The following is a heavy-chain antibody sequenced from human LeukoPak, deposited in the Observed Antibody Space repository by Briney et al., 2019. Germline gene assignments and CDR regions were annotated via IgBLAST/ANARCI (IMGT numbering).Heavy chain of an antibody. D-gene: IGHD3-22*01. J-gene: IGHJ6*04. CDR2: ISHDAKST. V-gene: IGHV3-30*18. CDR1: GFTFSSYG. Sequence: GGSLRLSCATSGFTFSSYGIHWVRQVPGKGLEWVTVISHDAKSTYHVDSVKGRFTISRDNSKNTMYLQMNSLRAEDTAVYYCAKDGGNYYDTAGNHLMRSYMDVWGKGTTVTVSS. CDR3: AKDGGNYYDTAGNHLMRSYMDV.